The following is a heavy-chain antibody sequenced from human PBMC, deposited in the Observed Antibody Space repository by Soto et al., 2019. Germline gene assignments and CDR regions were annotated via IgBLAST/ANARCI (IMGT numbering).Heavy chain of an antibody. J-gene: IGHJ4*02. D-gene: IGHD1-7*01. CDR1: GFTIKNYD. CDR2: ISGSGGVT. V-gene: IGHV3-23*01. CDR3: AKDFGWNYKYFHY. Sequence: PGGSLRLSWVASGFTIKNYDMRWIRQAPGKGLEWVSGISGSGGVTYYADSVKGRFTISRDNSKNTLYLQMNSLRAEDTAIYYCAKDFGWNYKYFHYWGQGTLVTVSS.